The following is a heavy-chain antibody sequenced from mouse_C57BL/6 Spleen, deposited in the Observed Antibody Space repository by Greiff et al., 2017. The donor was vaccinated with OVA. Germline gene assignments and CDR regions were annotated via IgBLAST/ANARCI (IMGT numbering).Heavy chain of an antibody. Sequence: EVKLMESGGDLVKPGGSLKLSCAASGFTFSSYGMSWVRQTPDKRLEWVATISSGGSYTYYPDSVKGRFTISRDNAKNTLYLQMSSLKSEDTAMYYCARHEAYYGSSPWFAYWGQGTLVTVSA. CDR3: ARHEAYYGSSPWFAY. CDR2: ISSGGSYT. D-gene: IGHD1-1*01. CDR1: GFTFSSYG. J-gene: IGHJ3*01. V-gene: IGHV5-6*01.